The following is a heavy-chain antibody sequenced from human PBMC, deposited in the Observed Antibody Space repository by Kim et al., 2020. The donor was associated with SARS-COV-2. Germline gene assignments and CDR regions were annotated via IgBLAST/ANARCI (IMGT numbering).Heavy chain of an antibody. CDR1: GYTFTSYY. J-gene: IGHJ5*02. CDR2: INPSGGST. CDR3: ARDRGYSGYDWLFWFDP. D-gene: IGHD5-12*01. V-gene: IGHV1-46*01. Sequence: ASVKVSCKASGYTFTSYYMHWVRQAPGQGLEWMGIINPSGGSTSYAQKFQGRVTMTRDTSTSTVYMELSSLRSEDTAVYYCARDRGYSGYDWLFWFDPWGQGTLVTVSS.